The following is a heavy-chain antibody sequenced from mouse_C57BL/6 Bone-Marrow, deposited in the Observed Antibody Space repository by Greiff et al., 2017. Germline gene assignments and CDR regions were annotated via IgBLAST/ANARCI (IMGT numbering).Heavy chain of an antibody. CDR2: IHPNSGST. CDR3: ARSCRQLRLRFAY. D-gene: IGHD3-2*02. CDR1: GYTFTSYW. Sequence: QVQLQQSGAELVKPGASVKLSCKASGYTFTSYWMHWVKQRPGQGLEWIGMIHPNSGSTNYNEKFKSKATLTVDKSSSTAYMQLSSLTSEDSAVYYCARSCRQLRLRFAYWGQGTLVTVSA. J-gene: IGHJ3*01. V-gene: IGHV1-64*01.